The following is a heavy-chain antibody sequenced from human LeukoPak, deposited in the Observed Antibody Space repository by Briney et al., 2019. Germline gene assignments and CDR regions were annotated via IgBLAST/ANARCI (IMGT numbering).Heavy chain of an antibody. V-gene: IGHV4-4*07. D-gene: IGHD2-2*01. Sequence: SETLSLTCTASGGSISSYYWSWIRQPAGKGLEWIGRIYTSGSTNYNPSLKSRVTISVDTSKNQFSLKLSSVTAADTAVYYCARVGTGVVVPAAIVWDAFDIWGQGTMVTVSS. CDR2: IYTSGST. CDR3: ARVGTGVVVPAAIVWDAFDI. CDR1: GGSISSYY. J-gene: IGHJ3*02.